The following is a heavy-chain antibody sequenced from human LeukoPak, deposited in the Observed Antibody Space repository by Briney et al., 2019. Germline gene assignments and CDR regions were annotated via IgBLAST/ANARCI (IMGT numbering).Heavy chain of an antibody. CDR2: IYSGGST. J-gene: IGHJ4*02. CDR1: GFTVSSNY. V-gene: IGHV3-66*01. CDR3: ARGGYDILTGYYYFDY. D-gene: IGHD3-9*01. Sequence: GRSLRLSCAASGFTVSSNYMSWVRQAPGKGLEWVSVIYSGGSTYYADSVKGRFTISRDNSKNTLYLQMNSLRAEDTAVYYCARGGYDILTGYYYFDYWGQGTLVTVSS.